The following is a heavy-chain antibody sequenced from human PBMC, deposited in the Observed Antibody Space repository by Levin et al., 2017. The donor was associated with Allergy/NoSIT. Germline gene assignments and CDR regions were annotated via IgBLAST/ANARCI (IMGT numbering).Heavy chain of an antibody. J-gene: IGHJ4*02. CDR2: ISSSGSTI. CDR3: AREAYYDSSGYYYLDY. V-gene: IGHV3-11*01. Sequence: AGGSLRLSCAASGFTFSDYYMSWIRQAPGKGLEWVSYISSSGSTIYYADSVKGRFTISRDNAKNSLYLQMNSLRAEDTAVYYCAREAYYDSSGYYYLDYWGQGTLVTVSS. D-gene: IGHD3-22*01. CDR1: GFTFSDYY.